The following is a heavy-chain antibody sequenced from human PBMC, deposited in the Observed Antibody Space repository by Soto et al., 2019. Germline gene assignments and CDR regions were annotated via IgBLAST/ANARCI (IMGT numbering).Heavy chain of an antibody. Sequence: QVQLVESGGGVVQPGRSLRLSCAASGFTFSSYAISWVRQAPGQGLEWMGGIIPIFGTANYAQKFQGRVTITADKSTSTAYMELSSLRSEDTAVYYCARDSSGRGGKYFQHWGQGTLVTVSS. CDR3: ARDSSGRGGKYFQH. J-gene: IGHJ1*01. CDR2: IIPIFGTA. CDR1: GFTFSSYA. V-gene: IGHV1-69*06. D-gene: IGHD3-22*01.